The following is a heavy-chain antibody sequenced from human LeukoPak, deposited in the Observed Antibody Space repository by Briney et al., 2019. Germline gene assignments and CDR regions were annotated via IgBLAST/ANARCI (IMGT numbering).Heavy chain of an antibody. J-gene: IGHJ6*02. Sequence: SETLSLTCTVSGGSISSGGYYWSWIRQHPGKGLEWIGYIYYSGSTYYNPSLKSRVTISVDTSKNQFSLKLSSVTAADTAAYYCARDGSGYYYGMDVWGQGTTVTVSS. CDR1: GGSISSGGYY. V-gene: IGHV4-31*03. CDR3: ARDGSGYYYGMDV. D-gene: IGHD3-3*01. CDR2: IYYSGST.